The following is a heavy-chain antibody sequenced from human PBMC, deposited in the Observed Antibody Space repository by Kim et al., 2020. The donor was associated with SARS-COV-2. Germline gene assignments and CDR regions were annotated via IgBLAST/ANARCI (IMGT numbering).Heavy chain of an antibody. CDR2: T. V-gene: IGHV5-51*01. J-gene: IGHJ4*02. Sequence: TRYRPSLEGQVTISVDKSLNTAYLRWSSLKASDTAMYYCARRRFSSGPFDYWGQGSLVTVSS. D-gene: IGHD3-22*01. CDR3: ARRRFSSGPFDY.